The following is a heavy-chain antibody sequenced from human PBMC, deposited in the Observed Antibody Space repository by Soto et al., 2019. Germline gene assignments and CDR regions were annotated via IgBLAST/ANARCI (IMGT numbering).Heavy chain of an antibody. J-gene: IGHJ6*02. Sequence: QVQLQESGPGLVKPSGTLSLTCAVSGGSISSSNWWSWVRQPPGKGLEWIGEIYHSGSTNYNPSLKSRVTISVDKSTNPFSLKLSSVTAADTAVYYCARVSGSYSSGLDVWGQGTTVTVSS. CDR2: IYHSGST. D-gene: IGHD1-26*01. V-gene: IGHV4-4*02. CDR1: GGSISSSNW. CDR3: ARVSGSYSSGLDV.